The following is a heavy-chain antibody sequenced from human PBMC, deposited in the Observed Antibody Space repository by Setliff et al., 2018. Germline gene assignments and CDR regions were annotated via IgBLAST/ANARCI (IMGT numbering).Heavy chain of an antibody. CDR1: GFTFTTYV. D-gene: IGHD3-10*01. Sequence: GGSLRLSCAASGFTFTTYVITWVRQAPGRGLEWVGRIKSAADGGTIEYAAAVNGRFTVSRDDSKNTLFLQMNSLKTEDTALYYCTTDWSRGDSGNYLRLDYWGPGTLVTVSS. CDR2: IKSAADGGTI. J-gene: IGHJ4*02. CDR3: TTDWSRGDSGNYLRLDY. V-gene: IGHV3-15*01.